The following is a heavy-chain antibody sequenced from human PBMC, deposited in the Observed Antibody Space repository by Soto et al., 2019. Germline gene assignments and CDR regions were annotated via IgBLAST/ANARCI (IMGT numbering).Heavy chain of an antibody. J-gene: IGHJ4*02. D-gene: IGHD4-17*01. Sequence: GASVKVSCKASGYIFTNHYIHWVRQAPGQGLEWMGIINPSGGSTNYLQKFQGRITMTRDTSTSTVYMELSSLRSEDTAVYYCATFSTSIATTVTTSGLDYWGQGTLVTVSS. V-gene: IGHV1-46*01. CDR3: ATFSTSIATTVTTSGLDY. CDR1: GYIFTNHY. CDR2: INPSGGST.